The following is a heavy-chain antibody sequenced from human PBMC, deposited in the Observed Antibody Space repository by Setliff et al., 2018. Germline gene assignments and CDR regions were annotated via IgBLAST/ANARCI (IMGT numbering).Heavy chain of an antibody. V-gene: IGHV4-39*07. D-gene: IGHD2-2*01. J-gene: IGHJ2*01. CDR1: GASISSNH. CDR3: ARAVPRGATPDYWYFDL. Sequence: SETLSLTCSVSGASISSNHWSWIRQAPGKGLEWIGSIYHSGSTYFNPSLKSRVTISVDTSKNQFSLKLNSVTAADTTVYYCARAVPRGATPDYWYFDLWGRGTLVTVS. CDR2: IYHSGST.